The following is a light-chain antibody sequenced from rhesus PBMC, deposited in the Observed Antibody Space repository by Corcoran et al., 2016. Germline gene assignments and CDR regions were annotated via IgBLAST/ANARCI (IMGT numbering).Light chain of an antibody. J-gene: IGKJ4*01. CDR3: QQYNSAPLT. Sequence: DIQMTQSPSSLSASIGDRVTITCRASQGISSWLAWYQQKPGKAPNLLIHMASSLQSGVPARFSGSRTGTDFTLTSSSLQPEDFATYYCQQYNSAPLTFGGGTKVEIK. CDR2: MAS. CDR1: QGISSW. V-gene: IGKV1-21*01.